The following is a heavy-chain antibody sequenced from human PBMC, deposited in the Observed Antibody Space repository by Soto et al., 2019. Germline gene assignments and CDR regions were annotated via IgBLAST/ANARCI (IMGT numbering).Heavy chain of an antibody. CDR2: ISYDGSNK. D-gene: IGHD2-15*01. J-gene: IGHJ5*02. CDR1: GFTFSSYG. Sequence: QVQLVESGGGVVQPGRSLRLSCAASGFTFSSYGMHWVRQAPGKGLEWVAVISYDGSNKYYADSVKGRFTISRDNSKNTLYLQMNSLRAEDTAVYYCAKDDLRGVVVAASGWFDPWGQGTLVTVSS. V-gene: IGHV3-30*18. CDR3: AKDDLRGVVVAASGWFDP.